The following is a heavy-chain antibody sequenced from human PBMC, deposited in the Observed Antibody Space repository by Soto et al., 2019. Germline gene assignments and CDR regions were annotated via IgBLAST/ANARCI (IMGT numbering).Heavy chain of an antibody. V-gene: IGHV3-48*03. CDR2: ISSSGSTI. CDR3: ARASLLKRPYYYDSSGYTDY. J-gene: IGHJ4*02. CDR1: GFTFSSYE. D-gene: IGHD3-22*01. Sequence: PGGSLRLSCAASGFTFSSYEMNWVRQAPGKGLEWVSYISSSGSTIYYADSVKGRFTIPRDNAKNSLYLQMNSLRAEDTAVYYCARASLLKRPYYYDSSGYTDYWGQGTLVTVSS.